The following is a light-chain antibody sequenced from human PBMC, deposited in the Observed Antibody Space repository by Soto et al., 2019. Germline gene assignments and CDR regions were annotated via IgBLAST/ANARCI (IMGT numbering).Light chain of an antibody. Sequence: LTEPATVSGYTGQSVTTLKSGNAVSYQLVSWYQQQPGKAPKPILYALTTRPSGVSNRFSGFKSGTTASLAISGLQAEDEGYYYCCSYVGTSNGVFGTGSKVTVL. CDR3: CSYVGTSNGV. V-gene: IGLV2-23*02. J-gene: IGLJ1*01. CDR1: SGNAVSYQL. CDR2: ALT.